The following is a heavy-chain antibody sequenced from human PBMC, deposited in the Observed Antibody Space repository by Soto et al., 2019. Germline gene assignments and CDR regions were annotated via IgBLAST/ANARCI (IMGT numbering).Heavy chain of an antibody. CDR3: AKLYAYRGPFDL. J-gene: IGHJ2*01. CDR2: ISSSGSTI. D-gene: IGHD1-1*01. V-gene: IGHV3-48*03. CDR1: GFTFSSYE. Sequence: GGSLRLSCAASGFTFSSYEMNWVRQAPGKGLEWVSYISSSGSTIYYADSVKGRFTISRDNSKNTLYLQMNSLRAEDTAVYYCAKLYAYRGPFDLWGRGTLVTVSS.